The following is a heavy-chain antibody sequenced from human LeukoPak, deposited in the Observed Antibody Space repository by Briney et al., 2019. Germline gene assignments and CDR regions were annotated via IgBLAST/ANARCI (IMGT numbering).Heavy chain of an antibody. CDR3: ARVAVGAWY. CDR2: INSDGSTT. V-gene: IGHV3-74*01. Sequence: GGSLRLSCAASGYTFSSYWMHWVRQAPGKGLVWVSRINSDGSTTSYADSVKGRFTISRDNAENTLYLQMNSLRAEDTAVYYCARVAVGAWYWGQGTLVTVSS. D-gene: IGHD1-26*01. J-gene: IGHJ4*02. CDR1: GYTFSSYW.